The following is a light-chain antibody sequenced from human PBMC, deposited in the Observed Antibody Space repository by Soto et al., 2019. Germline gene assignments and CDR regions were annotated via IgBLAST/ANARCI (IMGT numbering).Light chain of an antibody. J-gene: IGLJ1*01. CDR1: NIGSKS. CDR2: DYS. CDR3: QVWDSSSDHYV. Sequence: SYELTQPPSVSVAPGQTARITCGGNNIGSKSVHWYQQRPGQAPVLVVYDYSDRPSGIPERFSGSNSGNTATLTISRVEAGDEADYYCQVWDSSSDHYVFGSGTKLTVL. V-gene: IGLV3-21*02.